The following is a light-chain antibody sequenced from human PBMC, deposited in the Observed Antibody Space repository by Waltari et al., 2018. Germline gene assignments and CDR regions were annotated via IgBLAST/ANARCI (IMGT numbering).Light chain of an antibody. CDR2: EGS. CDR3: CSYAGSSTLL. CDR1: SSDVGSYNL. V-gene: IGLV2-23*01. Sequence: QSALTQPASVSGSPGQSITVSCTGTSSDVGSYNLVSWYQQHPGKATKLMMYEGSKRPSGVSNRFSGSKSGNTASLTISGLQAEDEADYYCCSYAGSSTLLVGGGTKVTVL. J-gene: IGLJ2*01.